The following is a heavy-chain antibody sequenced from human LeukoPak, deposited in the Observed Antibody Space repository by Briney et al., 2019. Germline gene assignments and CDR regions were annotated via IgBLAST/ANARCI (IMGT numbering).Heavy chain of an antibody. V-gene: IGHV3-20*04. J-gene: IGHJ4*02. Sequence: GGSLRLSCAASGFIFDDYGMSWVRQAPGKGLEWVCGITWNGGSTGYADSVKGRFTISRDNAKNSLYLQMNSLRAEDTAVYYCARDRGAVTDVFDYWGQGTLVTVSS. CDR3: ARDRGAVTDVFDY. D-gene: IGHD6-19*01. CDR2: ITWNGGST. CDR1: GFIFDDYG.